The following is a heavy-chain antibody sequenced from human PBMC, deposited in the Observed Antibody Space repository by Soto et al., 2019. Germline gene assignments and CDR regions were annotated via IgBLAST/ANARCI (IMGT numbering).Heavy chain of an antibody. Sequence: QVQLQESGPGLVKPSETLSLTCTVSGGSISGYYWSWIRQPPGKGLEWIGCNYCSVSTNYNPSLMSRLTISVDTTNNQFYLKPSSVTAAATAVYYCARDYGGPFDYWGQGTLVTVSS. CDR3: ARDYGGPFDY. D-gene: IGHD4-17*01. J-gene: IGHJ4*02. CDR1: GGSISGYY. V-gene: IGHV4-59*01. CDR2: NYCSVST.